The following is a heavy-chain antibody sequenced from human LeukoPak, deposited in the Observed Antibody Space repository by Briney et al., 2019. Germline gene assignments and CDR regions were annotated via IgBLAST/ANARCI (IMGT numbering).Heavy chain of an antibody. J-gene: IGHJ5*02. D-gene: IGHD2-2*01. CDR1: GFTFSSYG. CDR3: AKAGVTVPAANVKWFDP. CDR2: ISGSGGST. V-gene: IGHV3-23*01. Sequence: GGSLRLSCAASGFTFSSYGMTWVRQAPGKGLEWVSAISGSGGSTYYADSVKGRFTISRDNSKNTLYLQMNSLRAEDTAIYYCAKAGVTVPAANVKWFDPWGQGTLVTVSS.